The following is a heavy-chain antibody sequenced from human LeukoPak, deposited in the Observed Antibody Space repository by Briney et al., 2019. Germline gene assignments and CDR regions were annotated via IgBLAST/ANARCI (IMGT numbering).Heavy chain of an antibody. D-gene: IGHD5-12*01. CDR1: GFTFSSNS. Sequence: PGGSLRLSCAASGFTFSSNSMNWVRQAPGKGLEWASYISGSRSTIYYADSVKGRFTISRDNAKNSLYLQMNSLRAEDTAVYYCARDSSGYDVRYYYYYMDVWGKGTTVTVSS. J-gene: IGHJ6*03. V-gene: IGHV3-48*01. CDR2: ISGSRSTI. CDR3: ARDSSGYDVRYYYYYMDV.